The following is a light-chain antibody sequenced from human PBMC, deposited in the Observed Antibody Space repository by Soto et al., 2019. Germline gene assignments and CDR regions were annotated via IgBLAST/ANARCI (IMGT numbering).Light chain of an antibody. CDR1: QSVSSN. J-gene: IGKJ1*01. Sequence: EIVLTQSPGTLSLSPGETATLSCRAIQSVSSNLAWYQQKPGQAPRLFIYGESTRATGIPAKFSGSGFGTEFTLTISSLEPEDFAVYYCQQLTDWPPQWTFGQGTKVDIK. V-gene: IGKV3-11*01. CDR2: GES. CDR3: QQLTDWPPQWT.